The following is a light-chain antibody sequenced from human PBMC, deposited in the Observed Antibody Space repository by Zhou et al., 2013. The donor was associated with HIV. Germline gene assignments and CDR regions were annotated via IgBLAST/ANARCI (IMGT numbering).Light chain of an antibody. J-gene: IGLJ2*01. CDR1: SIGTKT. V-gene: IGLV3-21*04. CDR2: YNN. CDR3: QVWDSRTDHVV. Sequence: SYVLTQTPSVSAAPGQTARITCGGNSIGTKTVHWYQQKSGQAPVLVIYYNNDRPSGIPERFSGSNSGNTATLTISRVEAGDEADYYCQVWDSRTDHVVFGGGTKLTVL.